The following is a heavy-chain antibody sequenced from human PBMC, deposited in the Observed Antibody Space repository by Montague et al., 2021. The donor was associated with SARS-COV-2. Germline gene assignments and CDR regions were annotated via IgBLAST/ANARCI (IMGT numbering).Heavy chain of an antibody. CDR3: TRAGYQVLWSDYYYYGMDV. D-gene: IGHD2-2*01. Sequence: SETLSLTCAVYGGSFSGYYWSWIRQPPGKGLEWIGEINHRGSTNYNPSLKSRVTISVDTSTNQFSLQLSSVTAADTAVYYCTRAGYQVLWSDYYYYGMDVWGQGTTVTVSS. V-gene: IGHV4-34*01. J-gene: IGHJ6*02. CDR1: GGSFSGYY. CDR2: INHRGST.